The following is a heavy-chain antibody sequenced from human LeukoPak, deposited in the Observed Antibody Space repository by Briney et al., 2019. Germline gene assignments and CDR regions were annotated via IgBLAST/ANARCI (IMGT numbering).Heavy chain of an antibody. Sequence: PGGSLRLSCAVSGFTFSSYAMNWVRQAPGKGLEWVGFIRSKTYGGTGEYAASVKGRFTISRDDSKSIAHLQMNSLKTEDTAVYYCTRSESGTYKGGFDFWGQGTLVTVSS. CDR3: TRSESGTYKGGFDF. D-gene: IGHD1-26*01. CDR1: GFTFSSYA. J-gene: IGHJ4*02. V-gene: IGHV3-49*04. CDR2: IRSKTYGGTG.